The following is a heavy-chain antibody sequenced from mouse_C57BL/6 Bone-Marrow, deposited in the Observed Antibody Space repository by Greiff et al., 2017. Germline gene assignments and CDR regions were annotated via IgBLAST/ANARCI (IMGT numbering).Heavy chain of an antibody. J-gene: IGHJ3*01. Sequence: EVKLMESGPGLVKPSQSLSLTCSVTGYSITSGYYWNWIRQFPGNKLEWMGYISYDGSNNYNPSLKNRISITCDTSENQFFLKLNSLTTEDTATYYCARDNYGSSYAWFAYWGQGTLVTVSA. CDR1: GYSITSGYY. D-gene: IGHD1-1*01. CDR3: ARDNYGSSYAWFAY. CDR2: ISYDGSN. V-gene: IGHV3-6*01.